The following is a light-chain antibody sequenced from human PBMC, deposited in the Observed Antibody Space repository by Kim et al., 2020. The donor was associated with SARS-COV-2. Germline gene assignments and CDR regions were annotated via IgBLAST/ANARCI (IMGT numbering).Light chain of an antibody. V-gene: IGKV3-20*01. CDR3: QQSRNPPPIT. J-gene: IGKJ5*01. CDR1: QTVRSIY. CDR2: ATS. Sequence: PGERATLPCRASQTVRSIYLAWYQQKPGQATRLLIYATSSRVTGIPDRFSGSGSGTDFTLTISRVEPEDFAVYYCQQSRNPPPITFGQGTRLEIK.